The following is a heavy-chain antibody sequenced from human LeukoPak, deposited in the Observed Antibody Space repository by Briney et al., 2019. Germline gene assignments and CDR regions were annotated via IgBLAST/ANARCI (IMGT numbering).Heavy chain of an antibody. CDR1: GFTVSSNY. Sequence: GGSLRLSCAASGFTVSSNYMNWVRQAPGKGLEWVSSISSSSSYIYYADSVKGRFTISRDNAKNSLYLQMNSLRAEDTAVYYCARDRATIFGVATWDVWGKGTTVTVSS. CDR2: ISSSSSYI. J-gene: IGHJ6*04. D-gene: IGHD3-3*01. CDR3: ARDRATIFGVATWDV. V-gene: IGHV3-21*01.